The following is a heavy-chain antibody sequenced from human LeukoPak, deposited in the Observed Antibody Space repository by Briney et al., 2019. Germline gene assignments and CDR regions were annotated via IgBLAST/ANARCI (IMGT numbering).Heavy chain of an antibody. CDR1: GFTFSSYW. CDR3: ARAGSGSYYIYYYYYMDG. D-gene: IGHD3-10*01. CDR2: IKQDGSEK. J-gene: IGHJ6*03. V-gene: IGHV3-7*01. Sequence: GGSLRLSCAASGFTFSSYWMSWVRQPPGKGLEGVANIKQDGSEKYYVDSVKGRFTISRDNAKNSLYLQMNSLRGEDTAVYYCARAGSGSYYIYYYYYMDGWGKGDPVTVSS.